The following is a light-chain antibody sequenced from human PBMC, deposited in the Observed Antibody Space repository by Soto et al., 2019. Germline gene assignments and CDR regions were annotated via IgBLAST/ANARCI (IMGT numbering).Light chain of an antibody. J-gene: IGKJ1*01. CDR3: QQYNSYPWP. CDR2: GAS. Sequence: EILITHSPATLSVSPGDSATLSCRASQSVSRSDLAWYQQKPGQAPRLLIYGASTRATGIPARFSGSGSGTEFTLTISSLQPDDFATYYCQQYNSYPWPFGQGTMVDI. CDR1: QSVSRSD. V-gene: IGKV3-15*01.